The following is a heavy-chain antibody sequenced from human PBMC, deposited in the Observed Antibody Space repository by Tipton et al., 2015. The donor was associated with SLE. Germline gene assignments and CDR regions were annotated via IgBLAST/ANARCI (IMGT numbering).Heavy chain of an antibody. D-gene: IGHD3-22*01. J-gene: IGHJ3*02. CDR3: ARANDSSAPGTFDI. Sequence: TLSLTCTVSGGSISSYYWSWIRQPPGKGLEWIGYIYTSGSTNYNPSLKSRVTISVDTSKNQFSLKLSSVTAADTAVYYCARANDSSAPGTFDIWGQGTMVTVSS. CDR1: GGSISSYY. CDR2: IYTSGST. V-gene: IGHV4-4*08.